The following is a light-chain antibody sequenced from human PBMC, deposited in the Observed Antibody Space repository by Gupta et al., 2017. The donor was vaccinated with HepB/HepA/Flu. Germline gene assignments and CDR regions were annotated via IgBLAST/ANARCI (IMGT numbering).Light chain of an antibody. CDR3: AAWDGSLSTVL. J-gene: IGLJ2*01. Sequence: QSVLNQPPSASGTPGQRVTISCSGSSPNIGSNYVSWYQQLPGTAPKLLIDRNDQRPSGVPDRFSGSKSGTSASLAISGLRSEDEADYYCAAWDGSLSTVLFGGGTKLTVL. CDR1: SPNIGSNY. CDR2: RND. V-gene: IGLV1-47*01.